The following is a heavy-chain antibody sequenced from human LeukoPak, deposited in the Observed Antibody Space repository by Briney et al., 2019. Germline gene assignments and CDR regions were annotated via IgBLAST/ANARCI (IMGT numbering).Heavy chain of an antibody. V-gene: IGHV3-23*01. J-gene: IGHJ4*02. Sequence: GGSLRLSCAASGFTFSNYVMNWVRQAPGKGLGWVSTISSDERTWYADSVEGRFTISRDKSKNALYLEMNSLKAEDTAIYYCAKRGDNWGPFDYWGQGTLVTVSS. CDR2: ISSDERT. D-gene: IGHD7-27*01. CDR1: GFTFSNYV. CDR3: AKRGDNWGPFDY.